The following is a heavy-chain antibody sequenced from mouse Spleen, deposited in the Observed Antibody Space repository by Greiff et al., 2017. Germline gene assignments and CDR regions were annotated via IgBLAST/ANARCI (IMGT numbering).Heavy chain of an antibody. V-gene: IGHV1-52*01. Sequence: QVQLQQPGAELVRPGSSVKLSCKASGYTFTSYWMHWVKQRPIQGLEWIGNIDPSDSETPYNQKFKDKATLTVDKSSSTAYMQLRSLTSEDSAVYYCARGRGRDYFDYWGQGTTLTVSS. J-gene: IGHJ2*01. CDR3: ARGRGRDYFDY. D-gene: IGHD6-1*01. CDR2: IDPSDSET. CDR1: GYTFTSYW.